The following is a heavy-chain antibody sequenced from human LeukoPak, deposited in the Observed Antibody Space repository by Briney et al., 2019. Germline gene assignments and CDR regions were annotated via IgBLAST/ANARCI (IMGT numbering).Heavy chain of an antibody. V-gene: IGHV4-39*01. CDR1: GGSISSSSYY. CDR2: IYYSGGT. J-gene: IGHJ3*02. Sequence: PSETLSLTCTVSGGSISSSSYYWGWIRQPPGKGLEWIGTIYYSGGTYYNPSLKSRVTISVDTSNDQFSLKLSSVTAADTAVYYCATYCSSTSCPHRRAFDIWGQGTMVTVSS. CDR3: ATYCSSTSCPHRRAFDI. D-gene: IGHD2-2*01.